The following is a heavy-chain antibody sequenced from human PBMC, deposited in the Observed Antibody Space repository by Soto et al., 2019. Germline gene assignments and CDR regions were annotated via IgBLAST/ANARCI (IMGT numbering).Heavy chain of an antibody. CDR1: GGSISSYY. D-gene: IGHD3-9*01. CDR3: ARQPGYYDILTGYSTYYFDY. Sequence: PSETLSLTCTVXGGSISSYYWNWIRQPPGKGLEWIGYIYYRGNTNYNPSLKSRVTISVDTSKNQFSLKLSSVTAADTAVYYCARQPGYYDILTGYSTYYFDYWGQGTPVTVSS. CDR2: IYYRGNT. V-gene: IGHV4-59*08. J-gene: IGHJ4*02.